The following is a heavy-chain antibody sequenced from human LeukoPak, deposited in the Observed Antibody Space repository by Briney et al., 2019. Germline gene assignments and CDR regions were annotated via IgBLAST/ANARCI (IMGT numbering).Heavy chain of an antibody. CDR1: GGSISSSSYY. Sequence: PSETLSLTCTVSGGSISSSSYYWGWIRQPPGKGLEWIGSIYYSGSTYYNPSLKSRVTISVDTSKNQFSLKLSSVTAADTAVYYCARRPYYYGSGSCYFDYWGQGTLVTVSS. CDR3: ARRPYYYGSGSCYFDY. D-gene: IGHD3-10*01. J-gene: IGHJ4*02. V-gene: IGHV4-39*07. CDR2: IYYSGST.